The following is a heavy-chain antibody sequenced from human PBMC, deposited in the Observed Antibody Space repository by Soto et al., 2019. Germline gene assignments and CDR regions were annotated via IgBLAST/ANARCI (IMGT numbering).Heavy chain of an antibody. V-gene: IGHV6-1*01. Sequence: SQTHSLTCAISGDSVSSKSAGWNWIRQSPSRGLEWLGRTYYRSKWYNEYAVSVKGRITINPDTSKNQFSLQLNSVTPEDTALYYCARAGQWLFDYWGQGSLVTVSS. J-gene: IGHJ4*02. CDR2: TYYRSKWYN. D-gene: IGHD6-19*01. CDR3: ARAGQWLFDY. CDR1: GDSVSSKSAG.